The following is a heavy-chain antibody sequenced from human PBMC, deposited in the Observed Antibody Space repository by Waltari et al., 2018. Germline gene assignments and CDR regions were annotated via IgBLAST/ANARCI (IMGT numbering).Heavy chain of an antibody. Sequence: QVQLQESGPGLVKPSETLSLTCAVSGYSISSGYYWGWIRQPPGKGLEWIGSIYHSGSTYYNPSLKSRVTISVDTSKNQFSLKLSSVTAADTAVYYCARHRSSLDSSSFYFDYWGQGTLVTVSS. CDR3: ARHRSSLDSSSFYFDY. CDR2: IYHSGST. J-gene: IGHJ4*02. V-gene: IGHV4-38-2*01. CDR1: GYSISSGYY. D-gene: IGHD6-13*01.